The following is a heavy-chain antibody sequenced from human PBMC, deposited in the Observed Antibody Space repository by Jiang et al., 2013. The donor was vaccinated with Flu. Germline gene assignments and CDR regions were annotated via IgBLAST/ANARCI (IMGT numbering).Heavy chain of an antibody. J-gene: IGHJ5*02. Sequence: WVSYISGRGTYTSTADSLKGRFTISRDNAKNSLYLHMNSLRAEDTAVYYCARVGDDYNLDWFDPWGQGSLVTVSS. D-gene: IGHD5-24*01. CDR3: ARVGDDYNLDWFDP. CDR2: ISGRGTYT. V-gene: IGHV3-11*06.